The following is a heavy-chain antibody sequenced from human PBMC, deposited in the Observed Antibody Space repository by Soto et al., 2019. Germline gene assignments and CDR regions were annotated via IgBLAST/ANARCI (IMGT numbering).Heavy chain of an antibody. V-gene: IGHV1-8*01. J-gene: IGHJ2*01. CDR1: GYTFTSYD. CDR3: GRERTDGVDL. CDR2: MNPNSGNT. Sequence: QVQLVQSGAEVKKPGASVKVSCKASGYTFTSYDINWVRQATGQGLEWVGWMNPNSGNTGYAQKLHGTVTMTRNTSISRAYLELSSLRSADTAVYYCGRERTDGVDLWGRGTLVTVSS. D-gene: IGHD4-17*01.